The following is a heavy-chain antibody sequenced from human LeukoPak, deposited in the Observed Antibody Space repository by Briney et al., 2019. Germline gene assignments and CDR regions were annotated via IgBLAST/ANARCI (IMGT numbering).Heavy chain of an antibody. CDR2: IYYSGNT. D-gene: IGHD3-10*01. CDR1: GGSISSSSYY. J-gene: IGHJ6*03. V-gene: IGHV4-39*01. Sequence: SETLSLTCTVSGGSISSSSYYWGWIRQPPGKGLEWIGNIYYSGNTYYTPSLKSRVTISVDTSKNQFSLKLSSVTAADTAVYYCARMWFGELLSDDYYYYMDVWGKGTTVTISS. CDR3: ARMWFGELLSDDYYYYMDV.